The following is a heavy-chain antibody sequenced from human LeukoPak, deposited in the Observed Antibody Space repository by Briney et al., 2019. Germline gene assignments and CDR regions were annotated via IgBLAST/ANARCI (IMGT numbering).Heavy chain of an antibody. CDR3: ARDITQTRDY. V-gene: IGHV1-18*01. CDR2: INAYNGDR. J-gene: IGHJ4*02. D-gene: IGHD1-14*01. Sequence: ASVRVCFTPAVYKFTYYGVSWVRRAPGQGLEWMGWINAYNGDRNYAPTLQGRLTLTTDTFTSTAYMELTTLRSDDTAVYYCARDITQTRDYWGQGTQVTVSS. CDR1: VYKFTYYG.